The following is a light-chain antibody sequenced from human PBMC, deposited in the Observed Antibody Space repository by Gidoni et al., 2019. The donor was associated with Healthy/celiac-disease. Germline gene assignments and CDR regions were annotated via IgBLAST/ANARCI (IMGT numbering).Light chain of an antibody. CDR2: KAY. Sequence: DIQMTQSPSTLSASVGDRVTITCRASQSISSWLAWYQQKPGKAPKLLIYKAYSLESGVPSRFSGSGSGTEFTLTISSLQPDDFATYYCQQYNSYPPEVTFGQGTKVEIK. CDR3: QQYNSYPPEVT. CDR1: QSISSW. J-gene: IGKJ1*01. V-gene: IGKV1-5*03.